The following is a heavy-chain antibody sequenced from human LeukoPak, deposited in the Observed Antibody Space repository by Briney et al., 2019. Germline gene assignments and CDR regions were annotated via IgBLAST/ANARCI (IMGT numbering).Heavy chain of an antibody. CDR3: ARGQEYCSGGSCSEGNWFDP. J-gene: IGHJ5*02. D-gene: IGHD2-15*01. CDR2: INPNSGGT. CDR1: GYTFTGYY. Sequence: ASVKVSCKASGYTFTGYYMHWVRQAPGQGLEWMGWINPNSGGTNYAQKFQGRVTMTRDTSISTAYMELSRLRSDDTAVYYCARGQEYCSGGSCSEGNWFDPWGQGTLVTVSS. V-gene: IGHV1-2*02.